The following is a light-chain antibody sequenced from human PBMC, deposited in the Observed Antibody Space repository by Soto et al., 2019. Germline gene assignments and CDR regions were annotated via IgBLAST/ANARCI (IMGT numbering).Light chain of an antibody. Sequence: EIVLTQSPGTLSLSPGERATLSCRASQSVSSSYLAWYQQKPGQAPRLLIYGASYRATGIPARFSGSGSGTDFTLTISSLEPEDFAVYYCQQRSDWPSFGQGTRLEIK. CDR1: QSVSSSY. J-gene: IGKJ5*01. V-gene: IGKV3D-20*02. CDR2: GAS. CDR3: QQRSDWPS.